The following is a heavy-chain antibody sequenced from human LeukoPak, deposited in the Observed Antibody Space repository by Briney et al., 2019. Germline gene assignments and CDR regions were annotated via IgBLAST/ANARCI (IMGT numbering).Heavy chain of an antibody. CDR3: AKDFWTSSGYYNAHAYFDY. J-gene: IGHJ4*02. CDR1: GFTFSSYG. V-gene: IGHV3-33*06. CDR2: IWCDGSNK. D-gene: IGHD3-22*01. Sequence: GGSLRLSCAASGFTFSSYGMHWVRQAPGKGLEWVAVIWCDGSNKYYADSVKGRFTISRDNSKNTVFLQMNSLRAEDTAMYYCAKDFWTSSGYYNAHAYFDYWGQGTLVTVSS.